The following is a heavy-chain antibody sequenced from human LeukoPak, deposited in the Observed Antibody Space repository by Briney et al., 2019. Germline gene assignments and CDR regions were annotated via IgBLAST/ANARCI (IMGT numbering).Heavy chain of an antibody. CDR2: IRSKAYGGTT. V-gene: IGHV3-49*04. J-gene: IGHJ4*02. Sequence: GALKPSWTASGIPFWDYCMSRVRQAPGKGLGGGGFIRSKAYGGTTEYAASVKGRFTISRDDSKSIAYLQMNSLKTEDTAVYYCTRQYYYDSSGYQPDTYWGQGTLVTVSS. D-gene: IGHD3-22*01. CDR1: GIPFWDYC. CDR3: TRQYYYDSSGYQPDTY.